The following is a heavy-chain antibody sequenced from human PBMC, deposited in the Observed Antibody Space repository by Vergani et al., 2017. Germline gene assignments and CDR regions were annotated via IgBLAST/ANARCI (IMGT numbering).Heavy chain of an antibody. CDR3: AKDIAYVKGYYFDY. D-gene: IGHD3-10*02. Sequence: QVQLVESGGGVVQPGRSLRLSCAASGFTFSSYAMHWVRQAPGKGLEWVAVISYDGSNKYYADSVKGRFTISRDNSKNTLYLQMNSLRAEDTALYYCAKDIAYVKGYYFDYWGQGTLVTVSS. J-gene: IGHJ4*02. CDR2: ISYDGSNK. V-gene: IGHV3-30*04. CDR1: GFTFSSYA.